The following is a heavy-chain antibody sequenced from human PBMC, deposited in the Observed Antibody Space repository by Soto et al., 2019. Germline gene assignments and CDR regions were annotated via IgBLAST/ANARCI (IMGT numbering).Heavy chain of an antibody. D-gene: IGHD6-6*01. V-gene: IGHV1-69*13. CDR3: ARDFEYSSSTRFDP. CDR1: GGTFSSYA. Sequence: SVEVSCKASGGTFSSYAISWVRQAPGQGLEWMGGIIPIFGTANYAQKFQGRVTITADESTSTAYMELSSLRSEDTAVYYCARDFEYSSSTRFDPWGQGTLVTVSS. J-gene: IGHJ5*02. CDR2: IIPIFGTA.